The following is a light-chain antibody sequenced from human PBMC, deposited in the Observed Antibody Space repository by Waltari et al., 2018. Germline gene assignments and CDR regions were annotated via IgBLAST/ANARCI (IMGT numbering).Light chain of an antibody. J-gene: IGKJ3*01. V-gene: IGKV3-11*01. CDR3: QYRGHWPPGAT. CDR2: EAS. Sequence: EIVLTQSPATLSLSPGERATLSCRASQSVNNRLAWYQQKPGQAPRLLIYEASKRATGIPARFSGSGSGTDFTLTISSLEPEDFAVYYCQYRGHWPPGATFGPGTKVEIK. CDR1: QSVNNR.